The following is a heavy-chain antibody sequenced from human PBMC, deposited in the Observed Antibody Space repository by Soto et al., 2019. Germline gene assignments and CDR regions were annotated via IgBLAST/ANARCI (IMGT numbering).Heavy chain of an antibody. V-gene: IGHV1-69*13. CDR2: IIPIFGTA. J-gene: IGHJ3*01. CDR1: GGSLSNYA. CDR3: ARDFGYSYYYDSSGYDYWTFDF. D-gene: IGHD3-22*01. Sequence: VKDSCKASGGSLSNYASSWVRQAAGQGLEWVGGIIPIFGTANYAQKFQGRVTITADESTSTAYMELSSLSSEETAVYYCARDFGYSYYYDSSGYDYWTFDFWGQGTMVTVS.